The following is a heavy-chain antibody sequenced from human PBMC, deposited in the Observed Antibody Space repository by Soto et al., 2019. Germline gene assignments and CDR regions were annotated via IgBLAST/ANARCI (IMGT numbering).Heavy chain of an antibody. CDR1: GYTFTSYD. D-gene: IGHD1-1*01. CDR3: ARERTGTTDMDV. Sequence: QVQLVQSGAEVKKPGASVKVSCKASGYTFTSYDINWVRQATGQGLEWMGWMNPNSGNTGYAQKFRGRVTMTRNTSISTAYMELSSLRSEDTAVYYSARERTGTTDMDVWGQGTTVTVSS. V-gene: IGHV1-8*01. CDR2: MNPNSGNT. J-gene: IGHJ6*02.